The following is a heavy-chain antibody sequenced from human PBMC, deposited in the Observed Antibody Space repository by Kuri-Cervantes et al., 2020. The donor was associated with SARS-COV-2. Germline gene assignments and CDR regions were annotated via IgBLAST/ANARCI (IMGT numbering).Heavy chain of an antibody. Sequence: GESLKISCAASGFTFSSFAMNWVCQAPGKGLEWVSSISGSGVGTYYADSVKGRFTISRDNSKNTLYLQMNSLRAEDSALYYCAKVGLSFDYWGQGTLVTVSS. CDR1: GFTFSSFA. CDR3: AKVGLSFDY. V-gene: IGHV3-23*01. J-gene: IGHJ4*02. CDR2: ISGSGVGT. D-gene: IGHD2/OR15-2a*01.